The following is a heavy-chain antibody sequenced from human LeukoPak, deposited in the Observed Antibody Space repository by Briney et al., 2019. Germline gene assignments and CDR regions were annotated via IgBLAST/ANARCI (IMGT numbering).Heavy chain of an antibody. CDR2: IYYSGST. J-gene: IGHJ4*02. V-gene: IGHV4-31*03. CDR1: GGSISSGGYY. D-gene: IGHD3-22*01. Sequence: KSSETLSLTCTVSGGSISSGGYYWSWIRQHPGKGLEWIGYIYYSGSTYYNPSLKSRFTISVDTSKNQFSLKLSSVTAADTAVYYCARLAYYYDSSGYYEYYFDYWGQGTLVTVSS. CDR3: ARLAYYYDSSGYYEYYFDY.